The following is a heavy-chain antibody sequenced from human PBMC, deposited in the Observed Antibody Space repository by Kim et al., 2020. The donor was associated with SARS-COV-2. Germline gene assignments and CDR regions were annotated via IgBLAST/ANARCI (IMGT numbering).Heavy chain of an antibody. Sequence: GGSLRLSCAASGFTFSSYGMHWVRQAPGKGLEWVVVISYDGSNKYYADSVKGRFTISRDNSKNTLYLQMNSLRAEDTAVYYCAREGTGMVVWGQGTTVTV. J-gene: IGHJ6*02. V-gene: IGHV3-33*05. CDR3: AREGTGMVV. CDR1: GFTFSSYG. CDR2: ISYDGSNK.